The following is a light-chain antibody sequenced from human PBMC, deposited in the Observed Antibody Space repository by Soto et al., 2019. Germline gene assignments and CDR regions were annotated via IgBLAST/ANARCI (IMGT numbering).Light chain of an antibody. CDR2: GAS. CDR3: QHYGHAPRT. J-gene: IGKJ2*01. CDR1: RSVSNSF. Sequence: IVLTQSPGTLSLSPGERASLSCRASRSVSNSFLACYQQKTGHAPMLLIYGASSRASGIPDRFSGRGSGTDFTLTISRLEPEDRAVYYCQHYGHAPRTFGQGTKLVIK. V-gene: IGKV3-20*01.